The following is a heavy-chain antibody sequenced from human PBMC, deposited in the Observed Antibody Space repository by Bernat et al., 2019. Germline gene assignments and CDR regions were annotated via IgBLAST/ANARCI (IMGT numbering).Heavy chain of an antibody. D-gene: IGHD4-17*01. CDR1: GGSISSYY. CDR2: IYYRGST. CDR3: ARARNTVTTWYFDL. V-gene: IGHV4-59*01. J-gene: IGHJ2*01. Sequence: QVQLQESGPGLVKPSETLSLTCTVSGGSISSYYWSWIRQPPGKGLEWIGYIYYRGSTNYNPSLKSRVTISVDTSKNQFSLKLSSVTAADTAVYYCARARNTVTTWYFDLWGRGTLVTVSS.